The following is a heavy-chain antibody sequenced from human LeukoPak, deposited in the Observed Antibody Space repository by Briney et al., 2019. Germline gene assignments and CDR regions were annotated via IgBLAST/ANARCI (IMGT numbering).Heavy chain of an antibody. D-gene: IGHD1-26*01. Sequence: GESLKISCKGSGYSFTSYWISWVRQMPGKGLEWMGRIDPSDSYTNHSPSFQGHVTISADKSISTAYLQWSSLKASDTAMYYCARQVGATLLFDYWGQGTLVTVSS. V-gene: IGHV5-10-1*01. CDR3: ARQVGATLLFDY. CDR2: IDPSDSYT. J-gene: IGHJ4*02. CDR1: GYSFTSYW.